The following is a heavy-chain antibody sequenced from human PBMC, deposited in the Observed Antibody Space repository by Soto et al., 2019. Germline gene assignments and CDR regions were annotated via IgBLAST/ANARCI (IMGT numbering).Heavy chain of an antibody. CDR3: AGVGLGGIRAFDI. Sequence: ASVKVSCKASGYTFTGYYMHWVRQAPGQGLEWMGWINPNSGGTNYAQKFQGWVTMTRDTSISTAYMELSRLRSDDTAVYYCAGVGLGGIRAFDIWGQGTMVTVSS. V-gene: IGHV1-2*04. J-gene: IGHJ3*02. D-gene: IGHD3-16*01. CDR1: GYTFTGYY. CDR2: INPNSGGT.